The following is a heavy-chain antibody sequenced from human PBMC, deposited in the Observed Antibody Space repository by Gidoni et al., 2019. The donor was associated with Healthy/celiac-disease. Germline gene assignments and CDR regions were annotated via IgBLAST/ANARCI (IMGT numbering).Heavy chain of an antibody. D-gene: IGHD1-26*01. V-gene: IGHV3-23*01. Sequence: PKWVSAISGSGGSTYYADSVKGRFTISRDNSKNTLYLQMNSLRAEDTAVYYCAKYPGALLVGGSYYYFDYWGQGTLVTVSS. CDR2: ISGSGGST. J-gene: IGHJ4*02. CDR3: AKYPGALLVGGSYYYFDY.